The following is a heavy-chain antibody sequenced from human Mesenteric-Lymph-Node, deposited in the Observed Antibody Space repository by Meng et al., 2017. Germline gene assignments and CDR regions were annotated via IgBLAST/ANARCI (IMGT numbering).Heavy chain of an antibody. D-gene: IGHD1-26*01. V-gene: IGHV1-3*01. J-gene: IGHJ4*02. CDR2: INGGNGKT. CDR3: ARDRGIVVAFEY. Sequence: QVQLVQSGAEVKTPGASVKVSCKASGYTFTTDAIHWLRQAPGQRLEWMGWINGGNGKTKYSQRFQGRVSFTRDTSARTASMELSSLTSEDTAVYYCARDRGIVVAFEYWGQGTLVTVSS. CDR1: GYTFTTDA.